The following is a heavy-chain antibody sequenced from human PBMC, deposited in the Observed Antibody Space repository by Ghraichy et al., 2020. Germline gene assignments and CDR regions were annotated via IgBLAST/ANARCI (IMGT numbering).Heavy chain of an antibody. CDR3: AREWDTEAFDI. CDR1: GFTFSSNS. D-gene: IGHD5-18*01. CDR2: ISSGSSTI. Sequence: GESLNISCAASGFTFSSNSMNWVRQAPGKGLEWVSYISSGSSTIYYADSVKGRFTISRDNAKNSLFLQMNSLRAEDTAVYYCAREWDTEAFDIWGQGTMVTASS. J-gene: IGHJ3*02. V-gene: IGHV3-48*01.